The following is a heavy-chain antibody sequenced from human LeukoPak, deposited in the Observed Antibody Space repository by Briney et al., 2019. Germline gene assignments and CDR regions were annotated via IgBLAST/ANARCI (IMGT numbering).Heavy chain of an antibody. Sequence: SETLSLTCAVYGGSFSGYYWSWIRQPPGKGLEWIGEINHSGSTNYNPSLKSRVTISVDTSKNQFSLKLSSVTAADTAVYYCARHVLGYCSSTSCPYYYYYYMDVWGKGTTVTISS. CDR2: INHSGST. D-gene: IGHD2-2*01. CDR3: ARHVLGYCSSTSCPYYYYYYMDV. V-gene: IGHV4-34*01. CDR1: GGSFSGYY. J-gene: IGHJ6*03.